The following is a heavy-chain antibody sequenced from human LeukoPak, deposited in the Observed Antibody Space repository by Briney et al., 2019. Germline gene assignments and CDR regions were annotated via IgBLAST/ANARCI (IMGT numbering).Heavy chain of an antibody. CDR3: ARVRSGYHFGSFDY. CDR2: ISSSSSYI. D-gene: IGHD3-22*01. CDR1: GFTFSSYS. J-gene: IGHJ4*02. Sequence: PGGSLRLSCAASGFTFSSYSVNWVRQAPGKGLEWVSSISSSSSYIYYADSVKGRFTISRDNAKNPLYLQMNSLRAEDTAVYYCARVRSGYHFGSFDYWGQGTLVTVSS. V-gene: IGHV3-21*01.